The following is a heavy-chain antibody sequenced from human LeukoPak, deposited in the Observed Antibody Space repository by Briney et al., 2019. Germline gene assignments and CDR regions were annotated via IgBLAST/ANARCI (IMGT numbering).Heavy chain of an antibody. J-gene: IGHJ4*02. Sequence: ASVKVSCKASGYTFTSYGISWVRQAPGQGLEWMGWISAYNGNTNYAQKLQGRVTMTTDTSTGTAYMELRSLRSDDTAVYYCARASRDYYDSSGYYSMDYWGQGTLVTVSS. CDR2: ISAYNGNT. CDR3: ARASRDYYDSSGYYSMDY. D-gene: IGHD3-22*01. V-gene: IGHV1-18*01. CDR1: GYTFTSYG.